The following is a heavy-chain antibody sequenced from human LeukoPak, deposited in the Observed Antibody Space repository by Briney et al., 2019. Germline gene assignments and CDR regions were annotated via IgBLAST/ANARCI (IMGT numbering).Heavy chain of an antibody. CDR2: IAWNSGNT. Sequence: GGSLRLSCAASGFTLDNYAMHWVRQAPGKGLEWVSGIAWNSGNTGFADPVKGRFTVSRDNAENSLYLEMNSLTPEDTAFYFCAKDMNSYGSGSSYNPWGPFDSWGQGTLVTVSS. D-gene: IGHD3-10*01. CDR3: AKDMNSYGSGSSYNPWGPFDS. J-gene: IGHJ4*02. CDR1: GFTLDNYA. V-gene: IGHV3-9*01.